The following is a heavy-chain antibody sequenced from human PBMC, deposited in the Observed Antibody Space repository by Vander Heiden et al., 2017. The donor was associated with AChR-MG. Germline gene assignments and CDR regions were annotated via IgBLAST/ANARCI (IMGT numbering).Heavy chain of an antibody. Sequence: QVQLVQSGAEVKKPGASVKVSCKASGYTLTGYYIPWVRQAPGQGLEWMGWINPNSGGTNYAQKFQGWVTMTRDTSSSTAYMELSRLRSDDTAVYYCARDVRYSSSWLPGYYYYYGMDVWGQGTTVTVSS. CDR1: GYTLTGYY. CDR3: ARDVRYSSSWLPGYYYYYGMDV. J-gene: IGHJ6*02. CDR2: INPNSGGT. D-gene: IGHD6-13*01. V-gene: IGHV1-2*04.